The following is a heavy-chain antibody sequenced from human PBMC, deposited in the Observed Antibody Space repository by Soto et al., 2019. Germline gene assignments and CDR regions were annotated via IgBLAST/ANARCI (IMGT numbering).Heavy chain of an antibody. CDR3: ARDIAAAGKWYYYSMDV. CDR1: RFTLNVSD. CDR2: IGTAGDT. J-gene: IGHJ6*02. V-gene: IGHV3-13*04. Sequence: GGSLRLSCAASRFTLNVSDMHWVRQPTGKGLEWVSAIGTAGDTYCPGSVKGRFSISRENAENSLFLQMKSLRAGDTAVYYCARDIAAAGKWYYYSMDVWGQGTTVTVSS. D-gene: IGHD6-13*01.